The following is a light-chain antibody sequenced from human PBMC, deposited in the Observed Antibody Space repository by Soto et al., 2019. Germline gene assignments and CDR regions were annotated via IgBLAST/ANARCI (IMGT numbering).Light chain of an antibody. Sequence: EIVLTQSPGTLSSSPGERATLSCRASQTVSSSYLAWYQQKPGQSPRLLISGASSRATGIPDRFSGSGAGTDFPLISSRLEPEDFAVYYCQQYGSSPRTFGQGTRVETK. V-gene: IGKV3-20*01. CDR3: QQYGSSPRT. CDR2: GAS. CDR1: QTVSSSY. J-gene: IGKJ1*01.